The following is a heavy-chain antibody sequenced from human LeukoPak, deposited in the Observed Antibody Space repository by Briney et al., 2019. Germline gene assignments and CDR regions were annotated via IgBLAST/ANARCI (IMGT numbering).Heavy chain of an antibody. V-gene: IGHV3-53*01. CDR2: IYSGGST. D-gene: IGHD4-17*01. J-gene: IGHJ6*02. Sequence: GGSLRLSCAASGFTVSSNYMSWVRQAPGKGLGWVSVIYSGGSTYYADSVKGRFTISRDNSKNTLYLQMNSLRAEDTAVYYCARGPVKGYYYYYGMDVWGQGTTVTVSS. CDR1: GFTVSSNY. CDR3: ARGPVKGYYYYYGMDV.